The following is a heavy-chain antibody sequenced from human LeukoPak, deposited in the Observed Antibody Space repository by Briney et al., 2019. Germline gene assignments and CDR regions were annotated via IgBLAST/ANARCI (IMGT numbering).Heavy chain of an antibody. CDR3: ARQGAYCSGGSCYHQ. J-gene: IGHJ1*01. D-gene: IGHD2-15*01. Sequence: YYSGSTNYNPSLKSRVTISVDTSKNQFSLKLSSVTAADTAVYYCARQGAYCSGGSCYHQWGQGTLVTVSS. CDR2: YYSGST. V-gene: IGHV4-59*08.